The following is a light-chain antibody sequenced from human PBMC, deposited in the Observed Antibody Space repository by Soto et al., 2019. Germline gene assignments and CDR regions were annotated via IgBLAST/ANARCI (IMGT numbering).Light chain of an antibody. CDR2: MIS. Sequence: EIVMTQTPLSSRVTLGQPASISCRSSQSLVHRDGNTYLSWLHQRPGQPPRLLIYMISDRFSGVPDIFSGSGAGTDFTIKIRRVEAEDVGVYYCMQVPQPYTFGQGTKLEIE. CDR1: QSLVHRDGNTY. CDR3: MQVPQPYT. V-gene: IGKV2-24*01. J-gene: IGKJ2*01.